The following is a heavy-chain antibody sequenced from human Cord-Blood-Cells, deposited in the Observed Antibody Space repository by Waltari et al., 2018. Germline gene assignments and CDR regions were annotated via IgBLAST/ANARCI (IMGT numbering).Heavy chain of an antibody. CDR3: ARVVYCSGGSCVNWFDP. CDR2: NYQSGST. J-gene: IGHJ5*02. D-gene: IGHD2-15*01. V-gene: IGHV4-38-2*01. CDR1: GYSISSGYY. Sequence: QVQLQESGPGLVKPSETLSLTCAVSGYSISSGYYWGWIRQPPGKGLEWIEGNYQSGSTDNNPTRKRRGTRSVGTAKKQFFLKLSSLTAADTAVYYCARVVYCSGGSCVNWFDPWGQGTLVTVSS.